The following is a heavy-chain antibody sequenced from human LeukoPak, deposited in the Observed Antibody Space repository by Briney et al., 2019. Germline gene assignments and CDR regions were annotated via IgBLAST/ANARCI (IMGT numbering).Heavy chain of an antibody. V-gene: IGHV1-2*02. CDR3: ARYSGYDWVYARY. J-gene: IGHJ4*02. Sequence: ASVKVSRTPSVYTFTDYDMHGVRQAPGQGLDWMGWINPNSGGTNYAQKFQGRVTMTRDTSISTAYMELSRLRSDDTAVYYCARYSGYDWVYARYWGQGTLVTVSS. CDR2: INPNSGGT. D-gene: IGHD5-12*01. CDR1: VYTFTDYD.